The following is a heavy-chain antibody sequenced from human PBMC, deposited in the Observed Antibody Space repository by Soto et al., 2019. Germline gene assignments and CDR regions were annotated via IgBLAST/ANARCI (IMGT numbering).Heavy chain of an antibody. D-gene: IGHD1-1*01. CDR1: AGNFRSES. Sequence: QVHLVQSGAEVKKPGSSVKVSCKASAGNFRSESINWVRQAPGQGPEWMGGIIPFFGTTDYVQKFQGRLRVTADASTATGYMKLSSLKSADTAVEYWVRGHEFCGNSDADAIRGQGTMVIVSS. CDR2: IIPFFGTT. CDR3: VRGHEFCGNSDADAI. V-gene: IGHV1-69*12. J-gene: IGHJ3*01.